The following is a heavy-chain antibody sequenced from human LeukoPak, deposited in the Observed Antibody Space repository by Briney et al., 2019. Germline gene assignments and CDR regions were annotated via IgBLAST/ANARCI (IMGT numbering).Heavy chain of an antibody. Sequence: PGGSLRLSCAASGFTFSTYWMSWVRQAPGKGLEWVANIKQDGSEKYVDSVKGRFTISRDNAKNSLFLQMNSLRADDTAVYSCARVLLGMSAFDLWGQGTMVSVSS. V-gene: IGHV3-7*04. J-gene: IGHJ3*01. CDR3: ARVLLGMSAFDL. CDR1: GFTFSTYW. D-gene: IGHD3-9*01. CDR2: IKQDGSEK.